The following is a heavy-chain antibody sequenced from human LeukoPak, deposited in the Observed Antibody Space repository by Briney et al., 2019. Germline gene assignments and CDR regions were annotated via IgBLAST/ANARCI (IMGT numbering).Heavy chain of an antibody. D-gene: IGHD5-24*01. Sequence: GGSLRLSCAASGFTFNKHGMHWVRQAPGKGLEWVSSIRSSSSYIYYADSVKGRFTISRDNAKNSLYLQMNSLRAEDTAVYYCARGRDGYNNYYYYYMDVWGKGTTVTVSS. J-gene: IGHJ6*03. V-gene: IGHV3-21*01. CDR1: GFTFNKHG. CDR2: IRSSSSYI. CDR3: ARGRDGYNNYYYYYMDV.